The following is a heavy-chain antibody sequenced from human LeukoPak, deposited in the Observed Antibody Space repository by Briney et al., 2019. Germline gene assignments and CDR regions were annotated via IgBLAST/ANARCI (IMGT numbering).Heavy chain of an antibody. CDR3: ARGLYYTFWSGSYTEDRFFDY. Sequence: SQTLSLTCTVSGGSISSGGYYWTWIRQHPGQGLEWIGYIYYSGSTYYNPSLKSRVTISVDTSRNQASLKLTSVTAADTAVYYCARGLYYTFWSGSYTEDRFFDYWGQGTLVTVSS. CDR1: GGSISSGGYY. D-gene: IGHD3-3*01. V-gene: IGHV4-31*03. CDR2: IYYSGST. J-gene: IGHJ4*02.